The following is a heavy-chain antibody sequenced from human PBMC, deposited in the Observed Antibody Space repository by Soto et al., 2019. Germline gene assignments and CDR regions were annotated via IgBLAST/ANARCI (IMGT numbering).Heavy chain of an antibody. CDR3: ARLLGYCSSTSCYDWFDP. J-gene: IGHJ5*02. V-gene: IGHV4-59*08. Sequence: SETLSLTCTVSGGSISSYYWSWIRQPPGKGLEWIGYIYYSGSTNYNPSLKSRVTISVDTSKNQFSLKLSSVTAADTAVYYCARLLGYCSSTSCYDWFDPWGQGTLVTVSS. CDR2: IYYSGST. D-gene: IGHD2-2*01. CDR1: GGSISSYY.